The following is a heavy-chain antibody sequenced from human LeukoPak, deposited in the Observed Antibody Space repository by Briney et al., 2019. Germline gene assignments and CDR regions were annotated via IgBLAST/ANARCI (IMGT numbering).Heavy chain of an antibody. CDR3: ARRGVVAATLVDY. J-gene: IGHJ4*02. CDR2: IYPGDSDT. D-gene: IGHD2-15*01. V-gene: IGHV5-51*01. Sequence: GESLKISCKGSGYRFTSYWIGWVRQMPGRGLEWMGIIYPGDSDTRYSPSFQGQVTISADKSISTAYLQWSSLKASDTAMYYCARRGVVAATLVDYWGQGTLVTVSS. CDR1: GYRFTSYW.